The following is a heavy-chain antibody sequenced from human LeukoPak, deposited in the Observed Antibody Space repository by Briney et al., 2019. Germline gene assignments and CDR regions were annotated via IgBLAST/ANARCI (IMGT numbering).Heavy chain of an antibody. J-gene: IGHJ5*02. D-gene: IGHD3-10*01. V-gene: IGHV3-30-3*01. CDR1: GFTFSSYA. CDR3: ARDLYYYAPPHWFDP. Sequence: GGSLRLSCAASGFTFSSYAMHWVRQAPGKGLEWVAVISYDGSNKYYADSVKGRFTISRDNSKNTLYLQMNSLRAEDTAVYYCARDLYYYAPPHWFDPWGQGTLVTVSS. CDR2: ISYDGSNK.